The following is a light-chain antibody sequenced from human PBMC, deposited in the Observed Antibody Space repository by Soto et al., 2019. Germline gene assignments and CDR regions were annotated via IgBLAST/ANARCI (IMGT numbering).Light chain of an antibody. J-gene: IGKJ2*01. V-gene: IGKV3-20*01. CDR3: QYYGGYYGSSPRYT. CDR1: QNASSNY. CDR2: GAF. Sequence: EIVLTQSPGTLSLSPGERATLSCRASQNASSNYLAWYQQRPGQAPRLLMYGAFIRATGIPDRISGSGSGTDFTVTISRLEPEDFAVYYCQYYGGYYGSSPRYTFGQGTKVDIK.